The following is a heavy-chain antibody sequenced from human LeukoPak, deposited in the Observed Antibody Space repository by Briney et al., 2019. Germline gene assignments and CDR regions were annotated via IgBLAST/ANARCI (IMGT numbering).Heavy chain of an antibody. CDR2: IYYSGST. CDR3: ANPEATDAFDI. CDR1: GGSISSYY. V-gene: IGHV4-59*05. Sequence: SETLSLTCTVSGGSISSYYWSWIRQPPGKGLEWIGSIYYSGSTYYNPSLKSRVTISVDTSKNQFSLKLSSVTAADTAVYYCANPEATDAFDIWGQGTMVTVSS. J-gene: IGHJ3*02.